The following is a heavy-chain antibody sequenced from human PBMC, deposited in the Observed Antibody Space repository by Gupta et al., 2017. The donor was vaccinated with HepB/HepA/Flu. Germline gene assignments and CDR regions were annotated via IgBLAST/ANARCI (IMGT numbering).Heavy chain of an antibody. D-gene: IGHD2-21*01. J-gene: IGHJ3*02. Sequence: QVQLQQWGAGLLKPSETLSLTCAVYGGSFSGYYWSWIRQPPGKGLEWIGEINHSGSTNYKPSLKRRVTISVDTSKNQFSRKLSSVTAAETAVYYCARAGGIVGGSAPRVAFDIWGQGTMVTVSS. CDR3: ARAGGIVGGSAPRVAFDI. CDR2: INHSGST. V-gene: IGHV4-34*01. CDR1: GGSFSGYY.